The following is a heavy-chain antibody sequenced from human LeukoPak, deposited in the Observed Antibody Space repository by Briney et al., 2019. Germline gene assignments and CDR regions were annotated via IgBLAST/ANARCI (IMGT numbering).Heavy chain of an antibody. J-gene: IGHJ4*02. CDR2: INHSGST. V-gene: IGHV4-34*01. CDR1: GGSFSGYY. CDR3: ARIRYDYVWGSYRSTYYFDY. Sequence: SETLSLTCAIYGGSFSGYYWSWIRQPPGKGLEWIGEINHSGSTNYNPSLKSRVTISVDTSKNQFPLKLSSVTAADTAVYYCARIRYDYVWGSYRSTYYFDYWGQGTLVTVSS. D-gene: IGHD3-16*02.